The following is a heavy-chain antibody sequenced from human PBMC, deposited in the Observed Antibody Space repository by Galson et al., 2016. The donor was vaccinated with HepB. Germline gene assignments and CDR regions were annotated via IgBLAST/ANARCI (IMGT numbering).Heavy chain of an antibody. CDR1: GFLINSNY. CDR2: IYSGGSI. Sequence: SLRLSCAASGFLINSNYMSWVRQAPGKGLEWVSIIYSGGSIQYADSVKGRFTVSSDASKSLMFLQMNSLGAEDTAMYFCARGYTSGVPFWWGQGILVTVSS. V-gene: IGHV3-53*01. CDR3: ARGYTSGVPFW. D-gene: IGHD2-8*01. J-gene: IGHJ4*02.